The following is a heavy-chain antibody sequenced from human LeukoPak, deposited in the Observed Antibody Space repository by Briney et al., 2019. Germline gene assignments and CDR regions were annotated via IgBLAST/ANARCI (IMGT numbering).Heavy chain of an antibody. Sequence: PGGSLRLSCAASGFTFSSYSMNWVRQAPGKGLEWVSSISSSSSYIYYADSVKGRFTISRDNSKNTLYLQMNSLRAEDTAVYYCASRRYSYGSFDYWGQGTLVTVSS. V-gene: IGHV3-21*04. CDR3: ASRRYSYGSFDY. J-gene: IGHJ4*02. CDR1: GFTFSSYS. D-gene: IGHD5-18*01. CDR2: ISSSSSYI.